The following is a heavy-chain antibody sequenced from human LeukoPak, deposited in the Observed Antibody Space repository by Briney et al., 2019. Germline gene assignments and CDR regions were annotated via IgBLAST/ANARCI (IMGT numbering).Heavy chain of an antibody. D-gene: IGHD3-16*01. J-gene: IGHJ4*02. CDR1: GFTFSSYS. Sequence: GGSLRLSCAASGFTFSSYSMNWVRQAPGKGLEWVSSISSSSSYIYYADSVKGRFTISRDNSKNTLYLQMNSLRAEDTAVYYCAKSSGFGAARYYFDYWGQGTLVTVSS. V-gene: IGHV3-21*04. CDR2: ISSSSSYI. CDR3: AKSSGFGAARYYFDY.